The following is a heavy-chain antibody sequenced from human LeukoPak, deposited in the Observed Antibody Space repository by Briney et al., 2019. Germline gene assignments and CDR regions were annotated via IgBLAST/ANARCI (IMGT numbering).Heavy chain of an antibody. CDR2: INPNSGGT. J-gene: IGHJ6*02. V-gene: IGHV1-2*06. CDR3: ARDLFTYYDFWSGQYYYYGMDV. Sequence: GASVKVSCKASGYTFTGYYMHWVRQAPGQGLEWMGRINPNSGGTNYAQKFQGRVTMTRDTSISTAYMELSGLRSDDTAVYYCARDLFTYYDFWSGQYYYYGMDVWGQGTTVTVSS. D-gene: IGHD3-3*01. CDR1: GYTFTGYY.